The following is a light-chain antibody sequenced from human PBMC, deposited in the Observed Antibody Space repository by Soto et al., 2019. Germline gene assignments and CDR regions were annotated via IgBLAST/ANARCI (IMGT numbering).Light chain of an antibody. CDR2: DAS. CDR3: QHSNRYPYT. V-gene: IGKV1-5*01. CDR1: QSITIR. J-gene: IGKJ2*01. Sequence: DIPMTQSPSTLSASVGDRVTITCRASQSITIRLAWYQQKPGEAPKLLIYDASSLTSGVPSRFSGSGSGTEFTLTISSLQPDDFASYYCQHSNRYPYTFGQGTKLEIK.